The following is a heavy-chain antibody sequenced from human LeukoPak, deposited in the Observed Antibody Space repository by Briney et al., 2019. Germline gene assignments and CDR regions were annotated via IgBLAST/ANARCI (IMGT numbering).Heavy chain of an antibody. D-gene: IGHD3-10*01. CDR3: ARGSPFGESDFDY. CDR1: GGSIRGYY. J-gene: IGHJ4*02. V-gene: IGHV4-59*01. CDR2: IYSSGST. Sequence: SETLSLTCNVSGGSIRGYYWSWIRQPPGKGLEWIGYIYSSGSTNYNPSLKSRVTMSVDTSKNQFSLKVSSVTAADTAVYYCARGSPFGESDFDYWGQGTLVTVSS.